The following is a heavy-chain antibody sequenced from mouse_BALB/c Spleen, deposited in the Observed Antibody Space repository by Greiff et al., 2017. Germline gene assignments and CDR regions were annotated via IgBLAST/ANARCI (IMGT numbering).Heavy chain of an antibody. V-gene: IGHV14-3*02. CDR1: GFNIKDTY. CDR3: ARGGYGGYFDV. D-gene: IGHD2-2*01. CDR2: IDPANGNT. J-gene: IGHJ1*01. Sequence: VQLKQSGAELVKPGASVKLSCTASGFNIKDTYMHWVKQRPEQGLEWIGRIDPANGNTKYDPKFQGKATITADTSSNTAYLQLSSLTSEDTAVYYCARGGYGGYFDVWGAGTTVTVSS.